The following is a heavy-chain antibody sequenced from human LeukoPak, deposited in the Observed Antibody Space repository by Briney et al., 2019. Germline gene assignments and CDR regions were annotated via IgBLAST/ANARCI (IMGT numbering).Heavy chain of an antibody. CDR2: IYYSGST. CDR1: GGSISSYY. CDR3: ARGASGYSCG. D-gene: IGHD5-18*01. Sequence: PSETLSLTCTVSGGSISSYYWCWIRQPPGKGLEWIGYIYYSGSTNYNPSLKSRVTISIDTSKNQFSLNLSSVTAADTAVYYCARGASGYSCGWGQGTLVTVSS. V-gene: IGHV4-59*01. J-gene: IGHJ4*02.